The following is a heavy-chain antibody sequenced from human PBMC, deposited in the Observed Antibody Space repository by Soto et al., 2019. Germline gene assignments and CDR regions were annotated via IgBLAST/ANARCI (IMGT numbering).Heavy chain of an antibody. Sequence: EASVKVSCKASGYTFTGYYMHWVRQAPGQGLEWMGWINPNSGGTNYAQKFQGWVTMTRDTSISTAYMELSRLRSDDTAVYYCARDCSGGSCYSYYYYGMDVWGQGTTVTVSS. D-gene: IGHD2-15*01. CDR3: ARDCSGGSCYSYYYYGMDV. J-gene: IGHJ6*02. CDR1: GYTFTGYY. V-gene: IGHV1-2*04. CDR2: INPNSGGT.